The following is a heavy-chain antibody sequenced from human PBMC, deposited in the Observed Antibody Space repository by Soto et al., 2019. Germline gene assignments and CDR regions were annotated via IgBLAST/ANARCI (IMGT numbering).Heavy chain of an antibody. Sequence: GASLRLSCAASGFTFRNYEINWVRQAPGKGLEVVSYISASGDTIYYADSVKGRFTISRDNAKNSLYLHMNSLRVDDTAVYFCARDLAYYDTSGYYLRAYFYGMDVWGQGTTVTVSS. CDR2: ISASGDTI. V-gene: IGHV3-48*03. CDR3: ARDLAYYDTSGYYLRAYFYGMDV. CDR1: GFTFRNYE. J-gene: IGHJ6*02. D-gene: IGHD3-22*01.